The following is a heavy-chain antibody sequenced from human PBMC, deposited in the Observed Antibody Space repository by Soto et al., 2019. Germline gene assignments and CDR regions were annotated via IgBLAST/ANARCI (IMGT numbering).Heavy chain of an antibody. V-gene: IGHV3-23*01. CDR3: AKTLYYYDSSGYQ. D-gene: IGHD3-22*01. CDR2: ISGSGGST. Sequence: EVQLLESGGGLVQPGGSLRLSCAASGFTFSSYARSWVRQAPGKGLEWVSAISGSGGSTYYADSVKGRFTISRDNSKNTLYLQMNSLRDEDTAVYYCAKTLYYYDSSGYQWGQGTLVTVSS. CDR1: GFTFSSYA. J-gene: IGHJ4*02.